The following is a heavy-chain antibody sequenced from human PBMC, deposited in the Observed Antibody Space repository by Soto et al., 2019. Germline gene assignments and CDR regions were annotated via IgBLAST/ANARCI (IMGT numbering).Heavy chain of an antibody. CDR1: GFTFSSYG. CDR3: WKDGLRKNSFDN. Sequence: GGSLRLSCAASGFTFSSYGMHWVRQAPGKGLEWVAVISYDGSNKYYANTVKGRFTISRDNSKNTLYLQMGSLRAEDMAVYYWWKDGLRKNSFDNWGQGTMVTVSS. J-gene: IGHJ3*02. CDR2: ISYDGSNK. D-gene: IGHD2-8*01. V-gene: IGHV3-30*18.